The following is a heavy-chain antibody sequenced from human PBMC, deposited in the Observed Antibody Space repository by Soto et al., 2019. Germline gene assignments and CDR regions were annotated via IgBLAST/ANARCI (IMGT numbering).Heavy chain of an antibody. Sequence: GASVKVSCKASGGTFSSYTISWVRQAPGQGLEWMGRIIPILGIANYAQKFQGRVTITADKSTSTAYMELSSLRSEDTAVYYCARKDIVLVPAAIRNYYYGMDVWGQGSTVTVSS. CDR1: GGTFSSYT. D-gene: IGHD2-2*01. CDR3: ARKDIVLVPAAIRNYYYGMDV. J-gene: IGHJ6*02. CDR2: IIPILGIA. V-gene: IGHV1-69*02.